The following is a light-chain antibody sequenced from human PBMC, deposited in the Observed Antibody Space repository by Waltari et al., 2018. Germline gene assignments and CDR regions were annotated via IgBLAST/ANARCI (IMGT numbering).Light chain of an antibody. CDR1: SRDVGGYNY. CDR2: DIN. J-gene: IGLJ3*02. V-gene: IGLV2-11*01. CDR3: CSYVGSNIYWV. Sequence: QSALTQPRSVSGSPGPSVTISCPGTSRDVGGYNYVSWYQQHPDKAPKRIIYDINKRPSGVPERFSGSKSGNAASLTISGLQAEDEADYYCCSYVGSNIYWVFGGGTKLTVL.